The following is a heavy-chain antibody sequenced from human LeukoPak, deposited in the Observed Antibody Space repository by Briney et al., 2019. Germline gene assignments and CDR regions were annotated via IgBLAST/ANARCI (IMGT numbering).Heavy chain of an antibody. J-gene: IGHJ4*02. CDR1: GGSIDGSTGH. Sequence: SETLSFTCTVSGGSIDGSTGHWGWIRQPPGKGLEWIGSIFYRGSPYYNPSLNSRVTISIDRSKSQFSLELTSVTAADTAVYYCTRGGGYCNSISCYFDFWGQGTLVTVSS. V-gene: IGHV4-39*07. D-gene: IGHD2-2*01. CDR3: TRGGGYCNSISCYFDF. CDR2: IFYRGSP.